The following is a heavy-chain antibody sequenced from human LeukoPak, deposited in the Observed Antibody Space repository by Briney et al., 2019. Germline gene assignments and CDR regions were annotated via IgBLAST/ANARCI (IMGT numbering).Heavy chain of an antibody. D-gene: IGHD3-22*01. CDR3: AKDIYYVRSASCDY. CDR2: ISGSGDST. V-gene: IGHV3-23*01. CDR1: GFTFSSYA. Sequence: GGSLRLSCAASGFTFSSYAMSWVRQAPGKGLEWVSGISGSGDSTYYADSVKGRFTISRDNPKNTLYLQMNSLRVEETAVYYCAKDIYYVRSASCDYWGQGTLVTVSS. J-gene: IGHJ4*02.